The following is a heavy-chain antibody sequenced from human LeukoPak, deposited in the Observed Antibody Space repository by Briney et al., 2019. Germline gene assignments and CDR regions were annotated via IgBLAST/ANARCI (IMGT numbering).Heavy chain of an antibody. CDR3: ARDGKVLRFLEWSHYYMDV. Sequence: ASVKVSCKASGYTFTSYGISWVRQAPGQGLERMGWISAYNGNTNYAQKLQGRVTMTTDTSTSTAYMELRSLRSDDTAVYYCARDGKVLRFLEWSHYYMDVWGKGTTVTVSS. V-gene: IGHV1-18*01. D-gene: IGHD3-3*01. CDR2: ISAYNGNT. CDR1: GYTFTSYG. J-gene: IGHJ6*03.